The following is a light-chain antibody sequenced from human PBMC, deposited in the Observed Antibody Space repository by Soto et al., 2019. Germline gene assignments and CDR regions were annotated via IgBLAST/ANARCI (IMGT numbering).Light chain of an antibody. Sequence: QSVLTQPPSASGTPGQRVTISCSGSSSNLGSNSVNWYQQVPGTAPKLLISSDNQRPSGVPDRFYGSQSGTSASLAISGLQSEDEADYHCGAWDDSLNGWVFGGGTQLTVL. J-gene: IGLJ3*02. CDR2: SDN. CDR1: SSNLGSNS. CDR3: GAWDDSLNGWV. V-gene: IGLV1-44*01.